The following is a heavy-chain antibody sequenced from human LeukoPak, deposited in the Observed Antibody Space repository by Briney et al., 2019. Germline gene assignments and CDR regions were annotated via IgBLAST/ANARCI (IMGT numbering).Heavy chain of an antibody. J-gene: IGHJ5*02. CDR1: GGSISSYY. CDR2: IYTSGST. V-gene: IGHV4-4*07. CDR3: ARISPDGAAAGNAFDP. D-gene: IGHD6-13*01. Sequence: PSETLSLTCTVSGGSISSYYWSWIRQPAGKGLEWIGRIYTSGSTNYNPSLKSRVTMSVDTSKNQFSLKLSSVTAVDTAVYYCARISPDGAAAGNAFDPWGQGTLVTVSS.